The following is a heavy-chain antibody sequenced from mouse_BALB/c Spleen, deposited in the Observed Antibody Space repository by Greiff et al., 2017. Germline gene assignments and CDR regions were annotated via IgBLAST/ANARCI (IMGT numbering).Heavy chain of an antibody. V-gene: IGHV5-12-2*01. CDR2: ISNGGGST. Sequence: EVQLVESGGGLVQPGGSLKLSCAASGFTFSSYTMSWVRQTPEKRLEWVAYISNGGGSTYYPDTVKGRFTISRDNAKNTLYLQMSSLKSEDTAMYYCARHDTLRGYYYAMDYWGQGTSVTVSS. CDR1: GFTFSSYT. CDR3: ARHDTLRGYYYAMDY. D-gene: IGHD1-1*01. J-gene: IGHJ4*01.